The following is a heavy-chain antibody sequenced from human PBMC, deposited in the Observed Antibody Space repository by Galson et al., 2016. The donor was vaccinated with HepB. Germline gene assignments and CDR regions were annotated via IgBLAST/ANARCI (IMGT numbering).Heavy chain of an antibody. D-gene: IGHD3-3*01. V-gene: IGHV3-53*01. CDR3: ARSYYDFWSGLGY. CDR2: IYSGGYT. Sequence: SLRLSCAASGVTVRSNYMTWVRQAPGQGLQWVSVIYSGGYTYYADSVKGRFTISRDESKNTVYLQMNSLRAEDTALYYCARSYYDFWSGLGYWGQGTLVTVSS. CDR1: GVTVRSNY. J-gene: IGHJ4*02.